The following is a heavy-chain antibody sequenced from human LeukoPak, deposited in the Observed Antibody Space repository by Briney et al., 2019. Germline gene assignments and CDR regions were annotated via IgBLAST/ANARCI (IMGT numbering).Heavy chain of an antibody. Sequence: GASVKVSCKASGYTFTGYYMHWVRQAPGQGLEWMGWINPNSGGTNYAQKFQGRVTMTRDTSISIAYMELSRLRSDDTAVYYCARAGKYYYDSSGYYHFDYWGQGTLVTVSS. D-gene: IGHD3-22*01. CDR1: GYTFTGYY. V-gene: IGHV1-2*02. CDR3: ARAGKYYYDSSGYYHFDY. CDR2: INPNSGGT. J-gene: IGHJ4*02.